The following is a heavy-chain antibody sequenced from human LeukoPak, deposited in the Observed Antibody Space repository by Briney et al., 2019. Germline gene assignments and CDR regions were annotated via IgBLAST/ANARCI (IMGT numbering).Heavy chain of an antibody. CDR2: ISSSIIYI. Sequence: PGGSLRLSCAASGFTFSSYSMNWVRQAPGKGLEWVSSISSSIIYISYADSLKRRFTISRDNAKNSLYLQMNSLRAEDTAVYYCARDFDYYDSSGYYEGIDYWGQGTLVTVSS. D-gene: IGHD3-22*01. V-gene: IGHV3-21*01. J-gene: IGHJ4*02. CDR1: GFTFSSYS. CDR3: ARDFDYYDSSGYYEGIDY.